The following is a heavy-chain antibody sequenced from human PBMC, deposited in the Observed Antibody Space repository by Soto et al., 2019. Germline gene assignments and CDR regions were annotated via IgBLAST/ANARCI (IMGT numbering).Heavy chain of an antibody. J-gene: IGHJ4*02. CDR1: GSTFSGSA. V-gene: IGHV3-73*01. CDR3: AGGSDFWRFDH. Sequence: EVQLVESGGGLVQPGGSLKLSCAVSGSTFSGSAIHWVRQASGTGLEWVGRVRNKVNNYATAYATSVEGRFSISRDESGNTAYLQMNGLKTEDTAIYYCAGGSDFWRFDHWGQGTLVTVSS. D-gene: IGHD3-3*01. CDR2: VRNKVNNYAT.